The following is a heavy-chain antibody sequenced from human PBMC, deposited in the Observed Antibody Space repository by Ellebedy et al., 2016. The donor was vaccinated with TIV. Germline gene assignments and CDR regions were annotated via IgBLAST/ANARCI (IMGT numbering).Heavy chain of an antibody. V-gene: IGHV1-18*01. CDR1: RFTFTSYH. Sequence: AASVKVSCKASRFTFTSYHVAWVRQAPGQGLEWMGWINTFNGNTNYVKTFQGRVTLTSDTSTTTAYMELKGLRSDDTAVYYCARDPIHYVSGTYYSYYFDYWGQGTPVTVSS. J-gene: IGHJ4*02. CDR3: ARDPIHYVSGTYYSYYFDY. CDR2: INTFNGNT. D-gene: IGHD3-10*01.